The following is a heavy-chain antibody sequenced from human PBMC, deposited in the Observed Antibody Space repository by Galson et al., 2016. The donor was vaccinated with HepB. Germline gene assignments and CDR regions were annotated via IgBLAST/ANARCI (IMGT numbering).Heavy chain of an antibody. CDR3: ERDLYSSSWLGEF. J-gene: IGHJ1*01. CDR2: ISAFSGDK. D-gene: IGHD3-10*01. CDR1: GYAFNSYG. V-gene: IGHV1-18*01. Sequence: SVKVSCKASGYAFNSYGIHWVRQAPGQGLEWIGWISAFSGDKQSTQRFQDRINMTTDSSTHTAYLDLTSLTADDTAVYFCERDLYSSSWLGEFWGQGTLVTVSS.